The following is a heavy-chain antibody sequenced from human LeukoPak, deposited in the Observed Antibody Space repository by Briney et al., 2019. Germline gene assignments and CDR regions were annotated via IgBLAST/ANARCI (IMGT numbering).Heavy chain of an antibody. D-gene: IGHD3-10*01. CDR1: GFTFSSYA. CDR2: IKQDASDR. J-gene: IGHJ6*03. V-gene: IGHV3-7*01. Sequence: PGGSLRLSCAASGFTFSSYALSWVRQAPGKGLEWVANIKQDASDRHYVDSVKGRFTISRDNAKNSLYLQMNSLRAEDTAVYYCARLIMVRGVLSGYYHYYMDVWGKGTTVTISS. CDR3: ARLIMVRGVLSGYYHYYMDV.